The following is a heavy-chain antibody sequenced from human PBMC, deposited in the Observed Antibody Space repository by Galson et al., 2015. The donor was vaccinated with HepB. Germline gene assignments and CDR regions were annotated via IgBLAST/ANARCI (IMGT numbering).Heavy chain of an antibody. CDR3: ARPHYYDSSGADY. Sequence: SLRLSCAASGFTFSDYYMSWIRQAPGKGLEWVSYISSSSSYTNYADSVKGRFTISRDNAKNSLYLQMNSLRAEDTAVYYCARPHYYDSSGADYWGQGTLVTVSS. CDR1: GFTFSDYY. J-gene: IGHJ4*02. V-gene: IGHV3-11*06. D-gene: IGHD3-22*01. CDR2: ISSSSSYT.